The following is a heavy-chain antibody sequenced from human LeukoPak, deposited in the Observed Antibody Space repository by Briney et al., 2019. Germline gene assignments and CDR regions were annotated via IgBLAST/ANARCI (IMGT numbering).Heavy chain of an antibody. CDR2: IYHSGST. CDR1: GGSISTSRSY. J-gene: IGHJ4*02. D-gene: IGHD6-13*01. CDR3: ARVGGIAAAGTGEDY. V-gene: IGHV4-39*07. Sequence: PSETLSLTCTVSGGSISTSRSYGAWIRQPPGKGLEWIGSIYHSGSTNYNPSLKSRVTISVDKSKNQFSLKLSSVTAADTAVYYCARVGGIAAAGTGEDYWGQGTLVTVSS.